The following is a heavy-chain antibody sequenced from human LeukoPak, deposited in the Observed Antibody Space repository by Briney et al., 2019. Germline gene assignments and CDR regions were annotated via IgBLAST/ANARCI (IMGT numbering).Heavy chain of an antibody. J-gene: IGHJ4*02. D-gene: IGHD6-13*01. V-gene: IGHV1-69*05. CDR3: ARERTALAAAGTGYFDY. CDR2: IIPIFGTT. Sequence: ASVKVSCKASGGTFSSYAISWVRQAPGQGLEWMGGIIPIFGTTNYAQKFQGRVTITTDESTSTAYMELSSLRSEDTAVYYCARERTALAAAGTGYFDYWGQGTLVTVSS. CDR1: GGTFSSYA.